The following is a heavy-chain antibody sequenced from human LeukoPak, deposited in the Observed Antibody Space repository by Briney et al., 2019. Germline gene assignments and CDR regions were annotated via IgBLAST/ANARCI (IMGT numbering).Heavy chain of an antibody. CDR1: GFTFSSYS. Sequence: GGSLRLSCAASGFTFSSYSMNWVRQAPGKGLEWVSSISSSSSYIYYADSVKGRFTISRDNAKNSLYLQMNSLRAEDTAVYYCASSEYYYDSSGYSGGWGQGTLVTVTS. CDR3: ASSEYYYDSSGYSGG. J-gene: IGHJ4*02. CDR2: ISSSSSYI. V-gene: IGHV3-21*01. D-gene: IGHD3-22*01.